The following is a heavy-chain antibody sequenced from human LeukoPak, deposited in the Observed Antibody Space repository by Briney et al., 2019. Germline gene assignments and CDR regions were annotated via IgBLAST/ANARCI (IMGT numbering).Heavy chain of an antibody. CDR2: ISGSGGST. CDR1: GFTFSSYA. CDR3: AKRKAASTNWFDP. Sequence: GGSLRLSFAAPGFTFSSYAMSWVRQAPGKGLEWVSAISGSGGSTYYADSVKGRFTISRDNSKNTLYLQMNSLRAEDTAVYYCAKRKAASTNWFDPWGQGTLVTVSS. D-gene: IGHD6-13*01. V-gene: IGHV3-23*01. J-gene: IGHJ5*02.